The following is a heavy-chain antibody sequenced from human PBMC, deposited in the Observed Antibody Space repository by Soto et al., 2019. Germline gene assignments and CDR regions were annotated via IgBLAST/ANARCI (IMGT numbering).Heavy chain of an antibody. V-gene: IGHV1-24*01. D-gene: IGHD2-21*01. CDR2: FDPEDGEI. CDR1: GNTLTKLS. J-gene: IGHJ5*01. Sequence: ASVKVSCKVSGNTLTKLSMHWVQQAPGKGLEWMGGFDPEDGEIIYAQKFQGRVTMIEDTSIDTALSIGHMELSSLRNEDTAVYYSASSDGYNFNWLDSWGQGTLVTVSS. CDR3: ASSDGYNFNWLDS.